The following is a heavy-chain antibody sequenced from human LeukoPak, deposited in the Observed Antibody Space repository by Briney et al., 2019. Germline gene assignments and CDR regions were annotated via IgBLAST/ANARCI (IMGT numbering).Heavy chain of an antibody. V-gene: IGHV3-23*01. CDR2: GGSGGST. Sequence: GGSLRLSCAASGFIFSSYAMSWVRQAPGKGLEWVSYGGSGGSTYYADSVKGRFTVSRDNSKSTLYLQVNSLTAEDTAVYYCAKMRGQYYHSYYMDAWGKGTTVTVSS. J-gene: IGHJ6*03. CDR3: AKMRGQYYHSYYMDA. CDR1: GFIFSSYA.